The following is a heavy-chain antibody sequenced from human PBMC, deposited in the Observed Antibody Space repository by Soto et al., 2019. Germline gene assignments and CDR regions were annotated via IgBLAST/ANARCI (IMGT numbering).Heavy chain of an antibody. CDR2: IIPIFGTA. CDR3: ARDPYCSSTSCPGRYFDY. CDR1: GGTFSSYA. V-gene: IGHV1-69*06. D-gene: IGHD2-2*01. J-gene: IGHJ4*02. Sequence: SVKVSCKASGGTFSSYAISWVRQAPGQGLEWMGGIIPIFGTANYAQKFQGRVTITADKSTSTAYMELSSLRSEDTAVYYCARDPYCSSTSCPGRYFDYWGQGTLVTVSS.